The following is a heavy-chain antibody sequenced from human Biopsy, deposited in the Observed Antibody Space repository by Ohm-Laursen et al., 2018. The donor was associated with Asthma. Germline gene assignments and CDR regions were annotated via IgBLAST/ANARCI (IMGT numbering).Heavy chain of an antibody. CDR3: AKGRYYDFWSGYPI. J-gene: IGHJ3*02. CDR2: MSFDGRQT. D-gene: IGHD3-3*01. CDR1: GFTFSKNG. V-gene: IGHV3-30*18. Sequence: SLRLSCAASGFTFSKNGMHWVRQAPGKGLEWVAVMSFDGRQTYYADSVKGRFTISRDNSKNTLYLQMNSLRAEDTAVYYCAKGRYYDFWSGYPIWGQGTMVTVSS.